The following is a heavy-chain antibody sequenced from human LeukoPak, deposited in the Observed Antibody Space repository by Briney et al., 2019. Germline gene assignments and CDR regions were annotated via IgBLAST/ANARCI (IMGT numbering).Heavy chain of an antibody. D-gene: IGHD6-19*01. CDR1: GYTFSSSD. CDR2: MSPNSGNT. Sequence: ASVKVSCKASGYTFSSSDINWVRQATGQGLEWMGWMSPNSGNTYYAQRFQGRVTMTRDTSISTAYMEVSSLRSEDTAVYYCARGNIAVPGTPYYFEYWGQGTLVTVSS. V-gene: IGHV1-8*01. CDR3: ARGNIAVPGTPYYFEY. J-gene: IGHJ4*02.